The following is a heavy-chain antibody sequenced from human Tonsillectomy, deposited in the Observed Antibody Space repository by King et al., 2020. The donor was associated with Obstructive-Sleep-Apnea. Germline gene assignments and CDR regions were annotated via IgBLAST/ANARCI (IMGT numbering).Heavy chain of an antibody. CDR3: ARELGDYDWVNINNWFDP. CDR2: IYYSGRT. V-gene: IGHV4-39*07. Sequence: QLQESGPGLVKPSGTLSLTCTVSGGSISSSSYYWGWIRQPPGKGLEWIGSIYYSGRTYYNPSLKSRVTISVDTSKNQCSLKLSSLTAADTAVYYCARELGDYDWVNINNWFDPWGQGTLVTVSS. J-gene: IGHJ5*02. D-gene: IGHD3-22*01. CDR1: GGSISSSSYY.